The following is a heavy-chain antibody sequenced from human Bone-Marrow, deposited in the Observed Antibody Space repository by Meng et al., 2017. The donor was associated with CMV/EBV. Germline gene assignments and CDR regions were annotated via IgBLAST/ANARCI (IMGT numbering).Heavy chain of an antibody. J-gene: IGHJ5*02. D-gene: IGHD3-3*01. CDR3: ARDRKDDFWSGYFPLDP. CDR1: YNSSSNW. V-gene: IGHV4-4*02. Sequence: YNSSSNWWRWVRQTPGKGLEWIGEIYHSGSTNYNPSLKSRVTISVDKSKNQFSLKLSSVTAEDTAVYYCARDRKDDFWSGYFPLDPWGQGTLVTVSS. CDR2: IYHSGST.